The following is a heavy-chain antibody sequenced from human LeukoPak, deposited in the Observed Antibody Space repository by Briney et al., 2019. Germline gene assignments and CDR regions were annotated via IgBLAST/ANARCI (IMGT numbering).Heavy chain of an antibody. Sequence: GGSLRLSCAASGFTFSSYAMSWVRQAPGKGLEWVSAISGSGGSTYYADSVKGRFTISRDNSKNALYLQMNSLRAEDTAVYYCAKKDPPTVTTWGFGAFDIWGQGTMVTVSS. J-gene: IGHJ3*02. CDR3: AKKDPPTVTTWGFGAFDI. D-gene: IGHD4-17*01. CDR2: ISGSGGST. V-gene: IGHV3-23*01. CDR1: GFTFSSYA.